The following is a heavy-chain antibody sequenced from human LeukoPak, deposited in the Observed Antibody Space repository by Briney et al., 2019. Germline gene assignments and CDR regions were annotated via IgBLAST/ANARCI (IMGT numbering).Heavy chain of an antibody. Sequence: GXXLRLSCAASGFTFSSYGMHWVRQAPGKGLEWVAFIRYDGSNKYYADYVKGRFTISRDNSKNTLYLQMNSLRAEDTAVYYCAKEAPRFSAATPGYFDYWGQGTLVTVSS. V-gene: IGHV3-30*02. D-gene: IGHD3-10*01. CDR1: GFTFSSYG. J-gene: IGHJ4*02. CDR3: AKEAPRFSAATPGYFDY. CDR2: IRYDGSNK.